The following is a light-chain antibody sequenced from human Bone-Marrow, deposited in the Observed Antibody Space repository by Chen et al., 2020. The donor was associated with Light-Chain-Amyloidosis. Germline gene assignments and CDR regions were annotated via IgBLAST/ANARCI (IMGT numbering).Light chain of an antibody. Sequence: DIHLTQSPSSLSSSLGDRDTITCQGSQDITNYLNWYQQKPGEVPKLLINDASTFDTGVPSRFIGGRSGTHSTFTITSLQREDIATYYCQQYADLPYTFGQGTNLEIK. J-gene: IGKJ2*01. CDR1: QDITNY. CDR3: QQYADLPYT. CDR2: DAS. V-gene: IGKV1-33*01.